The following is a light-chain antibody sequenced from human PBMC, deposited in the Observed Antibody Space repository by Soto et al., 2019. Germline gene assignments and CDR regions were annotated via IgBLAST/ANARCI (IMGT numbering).Light chain of an antibody. Sequence: QSALTQPASVSGSPGQSITISCTGTSSDVGAYDWVSWYQHHPGKAPKLIIHEVINRPSGISFRFSGSKSGNTASLTISGLHAEDEEDYYCSSYTSSSTVLFGGGTKVTVL. CDR2: EVI. CDR1: SSDVGAYDW. V-gene: IGLV2-14*01. J-gene: IGLJ2*01. CDR3: SSYTSSSTVL.